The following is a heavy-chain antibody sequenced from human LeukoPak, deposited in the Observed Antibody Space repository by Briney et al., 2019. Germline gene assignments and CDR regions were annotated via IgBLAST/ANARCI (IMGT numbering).Heavy chain of an antibody. V-gene: IGHV1-2*02. CDR2: GNPTKGST. CDR1: GYTFTHWY. Sequence: PQASENVPYQACGYTFTHWYMHWLRPPPRQGVAGMEWGNPTKGSTNYAQKFQGRVTMTRDTSISTAYMELSRLRSDDTAVYYCARDVRNYYGSGSYYYYMDVWGKGTTVTISS. J-gene: IGHJ6*03. CDR3: ARDVRNYYGSGSYYYYMDV. D-gene: IGHD3-10*01.